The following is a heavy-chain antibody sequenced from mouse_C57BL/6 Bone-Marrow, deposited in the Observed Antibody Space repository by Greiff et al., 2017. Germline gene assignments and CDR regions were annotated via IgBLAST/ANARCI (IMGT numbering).Heavy chain of an antibody. CDR3: ARPYYSNDWYFDV. CDR1: GYTFTSYW. D-gene: IGHD2-5*01. J-gene: IGHJ1*03. V-gene: IGHV1-55*01. CDR2: IYPGSGST. Sequence: VQLQQPGAELVKPGASVKMSCKASGYTFTSYWITWVKQRPGQGLEWIGDIYPGSGSTNYNEKFKSKATLTVGTSSSTAYMQLSSLTSEDSAVYYCARPYYSNDWYFDVWGTGTTVTVSS.